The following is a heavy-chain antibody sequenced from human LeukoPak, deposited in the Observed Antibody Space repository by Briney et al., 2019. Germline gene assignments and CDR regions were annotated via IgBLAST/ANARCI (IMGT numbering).Heavy chain of an antibody. D-gene: IGHD4-17*01. CDR2: ISSSSSYI. CDR3: ARESYGDDPYYYYGMDV. CDR1: GFTFSSYS. V-gene: IGHV3-21*01. Sequence: SGGSLRLSCAASGFTFSSYSMNWVRQAPGKGLEWVSSISSSSSYIYYADSVKGRFTISRDNAKNSLYLQMNSLRAEDTAVYYCARESYGDDPYYYYGMDVWGQGTTVTVSS. J-gene: IGHJ6*02.